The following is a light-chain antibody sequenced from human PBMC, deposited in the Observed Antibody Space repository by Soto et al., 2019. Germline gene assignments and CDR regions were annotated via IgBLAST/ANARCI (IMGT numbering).Light chain of an antibody. J-gene: IGKJ5*01. CDR1: QSVSSNY. Sequence: IVLTQSPVTLSLSPGERATFSCRASQSVSSNYLAWYQQKPGQAPRLLIYGASSRATGIPDRFSGSGSATDFTLTISRLEPEDFALYYCQHYGRSPITFGQGTRLEIK. CDR3: QHYGRSPIT. CDR2: GAS. V-gene: IGKV3-20*01.